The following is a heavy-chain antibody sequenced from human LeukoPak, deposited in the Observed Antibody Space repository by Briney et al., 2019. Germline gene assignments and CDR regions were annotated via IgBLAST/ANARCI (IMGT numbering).Heavy chain of an antibody. J-gene: IGHJ3*02. CDR1: GFPFSSNW. D-gene: IGHD3-16*01. CDR3: ARLIGDFTAFDI. Sequence: GGSLRLSCAASGFPFSSNWMHWVRQAPGKGLVWVSRINSDGSSPHYADSVKGRFTISRDNAKNSLYLQMNSLRAEDTAIYYCARLIGDFTAFDIWGQGTMVTVSS. V-gene: IGHV3-74*01. CDR2: INSDGSSP.